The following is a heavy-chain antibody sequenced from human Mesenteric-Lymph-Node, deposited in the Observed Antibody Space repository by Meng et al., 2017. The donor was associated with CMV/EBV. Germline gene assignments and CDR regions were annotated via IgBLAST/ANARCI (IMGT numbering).Heavy chain of an antibody. V-gene: IGHV1-3*01. Sequence: CKDSGYTFTSYAMHWVRQAPGQRLEWMGWINAGNGLTKYSQKFQGRVTITRDTSANTAYMELSSLRSEDTAVYYCARPHGDPFYFDYWGQGTLVTVSS. D-gene: IGHD4-17*01. J-gene: IGHJ4*02. CDR2: INAGNGLT. CDR3: ARPHGDPFYFDY. CDR1: GYTFTSYA.